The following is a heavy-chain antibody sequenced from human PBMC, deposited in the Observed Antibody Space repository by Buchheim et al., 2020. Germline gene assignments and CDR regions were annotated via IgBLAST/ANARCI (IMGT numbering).Heavy chain of an antibody. V-gene: IGHV4-34*01. CDR1: GASFRDYY. J-gene: IGHJ6*02. CDR2: ITHSGIA. Sequence: QVQLQQWGVGLLKPSETLSLTCAVYGASFRDYYLTWIRQPPGKGPEWIGDITHSGIANYSPSLKSRATISVDMSKNQCSLKVDSVTAADTAVYYCATYSGWENHFGMDVWGQGTT. CDR3: ATYSGWENHFGMDV. D-gene: IGHD3-10*01.